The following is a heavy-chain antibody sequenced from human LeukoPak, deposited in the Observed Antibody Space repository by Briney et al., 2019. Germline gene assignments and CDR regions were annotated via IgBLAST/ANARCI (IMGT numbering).Heavy chain of an antibody. D-gene: IGHD6-6*01. CDR3: AGHDYSSSSDSFYYYLDV. CDR1: GYSFTSYW. J-gene: IGHJ6*03. CDR2: IYPGDSDT. Sequence: GESLKISCKGSGYSFTSYWIGWVRQMPGKGLEWMGIIYPGDSDTRNSPSFQGQVTISADKSISTAYLQWSSLKASDTAIYYCAGHDYSSSSDSFYYYLDVWGKGTTVTVSS. V-gene: IGHV5-51*01.